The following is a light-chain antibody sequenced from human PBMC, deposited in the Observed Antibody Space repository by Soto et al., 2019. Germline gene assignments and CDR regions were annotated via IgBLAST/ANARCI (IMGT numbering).Light chain of an antibody. J-gene: IGKJ1*01. V-gene: IGKV3D-11*01. CDR2: DVS. Sequence: EIVLTQSPGTLSLSPGERATLSCRASQGVSNNYLAWYQQKPGQAPRLLVYDVSNRATGIPARFSGSGSGTDFTLTISNLEPDDFAAYYCQQCSDWPWTFGQGTKVDI. CDR1: QGVSNNY. CDR3: QQCSDWPWT.